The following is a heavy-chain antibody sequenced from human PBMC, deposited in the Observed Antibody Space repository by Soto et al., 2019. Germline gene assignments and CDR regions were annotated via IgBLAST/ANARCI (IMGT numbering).Heavy chain of an antibody. Sequence: QVQLQESGPGLVKPSQTLSLTCTVSGGFISSGGYYWSWIRQHPGKGLECIGYIDYRGSTDYSPSLKSRVNKPLDTSKNQVSLKQSPVTAADTVVYFWVRGVIHWGLGTLVTVSS. J-gene: IGHJ4*02. CDR2: IDYRGST. V-gene: IGHV4-31*03. CDR1: GGFISSGGYY. CDR3: VRGVIH. D-gene: IGHD6-13*01.